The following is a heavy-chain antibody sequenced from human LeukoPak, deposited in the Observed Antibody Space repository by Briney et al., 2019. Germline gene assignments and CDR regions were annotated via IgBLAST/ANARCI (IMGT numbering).Heavy chain of an antibody. D-gene: IGHD3-22*01. J-gene: IGHJ3*02. CDR2: IYYSGST. Sequence: KPSETLSLTCNVSGASVSSGSYYWSWIRQPPGKGLEWIGYIYYSGSTNYNPSLRSRVTISVDTPKNQFSLKLSSVTAADTAVYYCARGRGHYYDSSGYYDDAFDIWGQGTMVTVSS. V-gene: IGHV4-61*01. CDR1: GASVSSGSYY. CDR3: ARGRGHYYDSSGYYDDAFDI.